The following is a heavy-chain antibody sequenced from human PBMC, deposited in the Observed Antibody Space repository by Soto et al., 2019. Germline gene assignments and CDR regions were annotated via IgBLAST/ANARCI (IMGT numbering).Heavy chain of an antibody. CDR3: AREGTLGRWLQPLDF. CDR1: GDSISAYS. D-gene: IGHD5-12*01. J-gene: IGHJ4*02. CDR2: IHYNGNT. Sequence: QVQLQVSAPGLVKPSETLSLTCTVSGDSISAYSWSWVRQPPGKGLEWIGNIHYNGNTKYNPSLKSRVPMSVDTTKNQFSLRLISVTAADTAKYFCAREGTLGRWLQPLDFWGQGTLVTVSS. V-gene: IGHV4-59*01.